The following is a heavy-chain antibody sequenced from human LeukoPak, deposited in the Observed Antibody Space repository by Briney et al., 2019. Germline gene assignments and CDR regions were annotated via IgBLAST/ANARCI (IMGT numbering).Heavy chain of an antibody. CDR3: AKLGYGFDY. CDR1: GFTFRDYS. CDR2: ISYNGIDE. Sequence: GGFLRLSCEVSGFTFRDYSIHWFRQAPGGGLEWVAHISYNGIDEHYAGSVKGRFTVSRDDSKNTAYLLMSGLTTEDTAFYYCAKLGYGFDYWGQGTLVIVSS. D-gene: IGHD2-15*01. J-gene: IGHJ4*02. V-gene: IGHV3-30*18.